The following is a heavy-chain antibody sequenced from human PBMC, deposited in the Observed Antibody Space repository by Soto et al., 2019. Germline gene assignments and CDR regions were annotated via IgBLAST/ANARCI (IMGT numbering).Heavy chain of an antibody. CDR2: IYATGTT. CDR3: VRDGTKTLRDWFDP. Sequence: LALTCTVSGASISGFYWSWIRKSAGKGLEWIGRIYATGTTDYNPSLKSRVMMSVDTSKKQFSLKLRSVTAADAAVYYCVRDGTKTLRDWFDPWGQGISVTVSS. V-gene: IGHV4-4*07. D-gene: IGHD1-1*01. J-gene: IGHJ5*02. CDR1: GASISGFY.